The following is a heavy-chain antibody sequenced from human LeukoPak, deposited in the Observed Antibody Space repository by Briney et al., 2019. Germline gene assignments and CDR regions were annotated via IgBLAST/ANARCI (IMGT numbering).Heavy chain of an antibody. Sequence: ASVKVSCKASGYTFTSYGISWVRQAPGQGLEWMGWISAYNGNTNYAQKLQGRVTMTTDTSTSTVYMELSSLRSEDTAVYYCARGVIAARPGPRMDVWGQGTTVTVSS. V-gene: IGHV1-18*01. CDR3: ARGVIAARPGPRMDV. J-gene: IGHJ6*02. CDR1: GYTFTSYG. CDR2: ISAYNGNT. D-gene: IGHD6-6*01.